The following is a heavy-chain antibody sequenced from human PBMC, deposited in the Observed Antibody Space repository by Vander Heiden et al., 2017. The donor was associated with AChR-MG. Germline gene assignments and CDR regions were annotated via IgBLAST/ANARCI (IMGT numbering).Heavy chain of an antibody. D-gene: IGHD4-4*01. J-gene: IGHJ3*02. CDR3: ATATLLIAGTTEGAFDI. Sequence: EVQLVESGGGTVKPGGSLRLSCVGSGCTFSDAWMTCVRQAPGKGLEWVGRTKSKIDGATIDYAAPVKGRFTISRDDSKKTVFLQMNDLKVGDTGVYYCATATLLIAGTTEGAFDIWGHGTMVTLSS. CDR1: GCTFSDAW. CDR2: TKSKIDGATI. V-gene: IGHV3-15*01.